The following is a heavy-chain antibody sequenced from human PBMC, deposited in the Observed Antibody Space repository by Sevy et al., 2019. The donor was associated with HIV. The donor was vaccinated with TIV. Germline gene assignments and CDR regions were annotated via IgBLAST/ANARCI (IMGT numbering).Heavy chain of an antibody. V-gene: IGHV3-23*01. CDR3: AKRYSGTMGPHYCYYGLDV. CDR1: GFTFTTYA. CDR2: ISGSGGST. Sequence: GGSLRLSCAASGFTFTTYAMTWVRQAPGKGLQWVSAISGSGGSTYYADSVEGRFTISRDNSKSTLYLQMNSLTPEDTAVYYCAKRYSGTMGPHYCYYGLDVWGQGTTVTVSS. D-gene: IGHD5-12*01. J-gene: IGHJ6*02.